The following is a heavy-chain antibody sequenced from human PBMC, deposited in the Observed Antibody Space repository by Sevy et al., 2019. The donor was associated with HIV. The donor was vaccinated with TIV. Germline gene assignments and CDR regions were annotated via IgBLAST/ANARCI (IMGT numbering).Heavy chain of an antibody. Sequence: GGSLRLSCTASGFPFSSYDMNWVRQAPGQGLEWISSISSSSNFVYQADSVKGRFTISRDNAKKSLFLQMNSLTVEDTAVYYCARDRGVPRTRGSYQYGMDVWGQGTTVTVSS. CDR3: ARDRGVPRTRGSYQYGMDV. CDR1: GFPFSSYD. J-gene: IGHJ6*02. D-gene: IGHD3-16*01. CDR2: ISSSSNFV. V-gene: IGHV3-21*01.